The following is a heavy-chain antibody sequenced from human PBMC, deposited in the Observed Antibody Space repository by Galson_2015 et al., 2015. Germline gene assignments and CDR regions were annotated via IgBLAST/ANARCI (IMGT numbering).Heavy chain of an antibody. CDR2: ISKDGSTK. J-gene: IGHJ4*02. D-gene: IGHD2-21*02. Sequence: SLRLSCAASGFTFSTYAMHWVRQAPGKGLEWVTFISKDGSTKYYADSVKGRFTISRDNSRNTVYLQMDSLRPEDTAVYYCAKSGTLNCGPDCKSDFDYWGQGTLVTVS. V-gene: IGHV3-30*18. CDR1: GFTFSTYA. CDR3: AKSGTLNCGPDCKSDFDY.